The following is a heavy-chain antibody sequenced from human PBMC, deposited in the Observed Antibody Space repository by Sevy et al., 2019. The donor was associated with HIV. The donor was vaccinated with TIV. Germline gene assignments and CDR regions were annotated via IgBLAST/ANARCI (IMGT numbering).Heavy chain of an antibody. J-gene: IGHJ6*02. Sequence: GGSLRLSCAASGFTFSYYTMNWVRQAPRKGLEWVSYISSGSSYISYTDSVKGRFTISRDNAKNSLYLQMNSLRPEDTAMYFCARDRDYYGSGTFDAWGQGTTVTVSS. CDR1: GFTFSYYT. CDR3: ARDRDYYGSGTFDA. CDR2: ISSGSSYI. V-gene: IGHV3-21*06. D-gene: IGHD3-10*01.